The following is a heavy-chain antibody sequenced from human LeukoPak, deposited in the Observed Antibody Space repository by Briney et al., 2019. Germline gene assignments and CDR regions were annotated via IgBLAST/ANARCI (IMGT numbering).Heavy chain of an antibody. V-gene: IGHV3-30*18. CDR3: AKDYRTYSSGWYPDY. CDR1: GFTFSSYG. D-gene: IGHD6-19*01. Sequence: GGSLRLSCAASGFTFSSYGMHWVRQAPGKGLEWVAVISYDGSNRYYADSVKGRFTISRDNSKNTLYLQMNSLGAEDTAVYYCAKDYRTYSSGWYPDYWGQGTLVTVSS. CDR2: ISYDGSNR. J-gene: IGHJ4*02.